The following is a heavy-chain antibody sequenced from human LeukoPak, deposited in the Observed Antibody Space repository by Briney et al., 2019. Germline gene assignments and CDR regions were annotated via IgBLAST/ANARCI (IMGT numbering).Heavy chain of an antibody. J-gene: IGHJ4*02. D-gene: IGHD2-2*01. Sequence: GASVKVSCKASGYTFSDYYLHWVRLAPGQGLEWMGRISPNSGGTDYAQKFQGKFTMTRDASNSTVYMDLNRLRSDDTAIYYCARQLETTSWFDYWGQGTLVIVSS. CDR3: ARQLETTSWFDY. V-gene: IGHV1-2*02. CDR1: GYTFSDYY. CDR2: ISPNSGGT.